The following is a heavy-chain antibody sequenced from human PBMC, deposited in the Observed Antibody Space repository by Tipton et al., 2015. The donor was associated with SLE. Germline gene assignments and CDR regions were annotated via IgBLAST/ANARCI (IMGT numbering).Heavy chain of an antibody. CDR3: KSGHYYDVDY. CDR1: RFVFSNYW. Sequence: SLRLSCAVSRFVFSNYWMTWVRQAPGKGLEWVAMIKHDGSGEFYGDSVKGRFAISRDNAQNSVFLQMNSLRAEDTAVYYCKSGHYYDVDYWGQGTLVTVSS. CDR2: IKHDGSGE. D-gene: IGHD3-22*01. V-gene: IGHV3-7*01. J-gene: IGHJ4*02.